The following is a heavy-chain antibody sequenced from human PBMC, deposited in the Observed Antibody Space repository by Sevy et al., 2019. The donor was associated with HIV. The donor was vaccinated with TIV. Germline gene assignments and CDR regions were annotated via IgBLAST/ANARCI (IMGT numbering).Heavy chain of an antibody. Sequence: GGSLRLSCAASGFSLSSFWRNWVRQTPGKGLEGVANINHNGSVTYHVDSVRGRFTISRDNTRNFLYRQITSLRVEDTALYYCVRAVATNGSFWGQGTLVTVSS. J-gene: IGHJ4*02. V-gene: IGHV3-7*01. CDR1: GFSLSSFW. CDR3: VRAVATNGSF. D-gene: IGHD2-15*01. CDR2: INHNGSVT.